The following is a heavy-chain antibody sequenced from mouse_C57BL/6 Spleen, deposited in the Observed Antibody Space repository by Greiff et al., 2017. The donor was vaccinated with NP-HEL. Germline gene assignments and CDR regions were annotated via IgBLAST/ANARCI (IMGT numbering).Heavy chain of an antibody. CDR1: GFNIKDYY. J-gene: IGHJ4*01. D-gene: IGHD1-1*01. Sequence: DVQLQESGAELVKPGASVKLSCTASGFNIKDYYMHWVKQRTEQGLEWIGRIDPEDGETKYAPKFQGKATITADTSSNTAYLQLSSLPSEDTAVYYCAITTVVASRNAMDDWGKGTSVTVSS. CDR3: AITTVVASRNAMDD. V-gene: IGHV14-2*01. CDR2: IDPEDGET.